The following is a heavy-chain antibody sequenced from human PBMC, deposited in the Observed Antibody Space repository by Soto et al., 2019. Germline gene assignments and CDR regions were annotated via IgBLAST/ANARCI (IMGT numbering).Heavy chain of an antibody. Sequence: QVQLQESGPGLVKPSETLSLTCTVSGGSISSYYWSWIRQPPGKGLEWNGYIYYSGSTNYNPSLKSRVTISVDTSKNQFSLKLSSVTAADTAVYYCAREHLYDLQSYFDLWGRGTLVTVSS. V-gene: IGHV4-59*01. CDR3: AREHLYDLQSYFDL. CDR1: GGSISSYY. J-gene: IGHJ2*01. D-gene: IGHD2-2*02. CDR2: IYYSGST.